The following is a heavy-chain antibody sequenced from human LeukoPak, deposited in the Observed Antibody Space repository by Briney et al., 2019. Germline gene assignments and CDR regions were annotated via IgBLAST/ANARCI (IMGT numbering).Heavy chain of an antibody. Sequence: PGGSLRLSCAASGFTFSSYSMNWVRQAPGKGLEWASSISSSSSYIYYADSVKGRFTISRDNAKNSLYLQMNSLRAEDTAVYYCASMSLWERSGSYQRDFDYWGQGTLVTVSS. V-gene: IGHV3-21*01. CDR3: ASMSLWERSGSYQRDFDY. J-gene: IGHJ4*02. D-gene: IGHD3-10*01. CDR2: ISSSSSYI. CDR1: GFTFSSYS.